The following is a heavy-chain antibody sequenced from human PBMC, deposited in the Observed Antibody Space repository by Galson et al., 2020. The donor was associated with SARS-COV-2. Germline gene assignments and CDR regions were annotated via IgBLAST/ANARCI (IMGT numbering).Heavy chain of an antibody. CDR2: INHSGST. D-gene: IGHD3-22*01. CDR1: GGSFSGYY. Sequence: SETLSLTCAVYGGSFSGYYWSWIRQPPGKGLEWIGEINHSGSTNYNPSLKSRVTISVDTSKNQFSLKLSSVTAADTAVYYCARRYYYDSSGYEPFVVFDYWGQGTLVTVSS. V-gene: IGHV4-34*01. CDR3: ARRYYYDSSGYEPFVVFDY. J-gene: IGHJ4*02.